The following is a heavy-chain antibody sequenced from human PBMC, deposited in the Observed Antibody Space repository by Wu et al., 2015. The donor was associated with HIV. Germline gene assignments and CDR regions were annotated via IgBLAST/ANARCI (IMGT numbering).Heavy chain of an antibody. J-gene: IGHJ3*02. CDR2: IIPFSNTR. Sequence: QVQLVQSGAEVKKPGSSVKVSCKASGGTLNRYAINWVRQAPGQGLEWMGGIIPFSNTRNYAQKFQGRVTITTDASTNTAYMELSSLTSEDTAVYYCAITTGYSSSWYDPGDTFDIWGQGTMVTVSS. V-gene: IGHV1-69*05. CDR3: AITTGYSSSWYDPGDTFDI. D-gene: IGHD6-13*01. CDR1: GGTLNRYA.